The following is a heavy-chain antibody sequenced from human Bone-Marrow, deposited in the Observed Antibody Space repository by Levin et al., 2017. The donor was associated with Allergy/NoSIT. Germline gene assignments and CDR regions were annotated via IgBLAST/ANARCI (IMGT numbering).Heavy chain of an antibody. CDR2: IYHSGNT. J-gene: IGHJ4*02. V-gene: IGHV4-30-2*01. CDR1: GVSINSGGYS. D-gene: IGHD4-17*01. CDR3: ARGLDYGDSSPYYFDI. Sequence: SQTLSLTCAVSGVSINSGGYSWSWIRHPPGKGLECIGYIYHSGNTYYNPSLKSRVTISLDRSKNQLSLHLSSVTAAETAVYYLARGLDYGDSSPYYFDIWGQGTLVTVSS.